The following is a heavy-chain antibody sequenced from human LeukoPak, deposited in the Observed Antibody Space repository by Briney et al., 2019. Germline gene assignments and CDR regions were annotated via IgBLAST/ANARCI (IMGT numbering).Heavy chain of an antibody. D-gene: IGHD3-22*01. CDR1: GFTFSSYG. V-gene: IGHV3-30*03. J-gene: IGHJ4*02. CDR3: ARDLLERSVIPSTFDY. CDR2: ISYDGSNK. Sequence: PGRSLRLSCAASGFTFSSYGMHWVRQAPGKGLEWVAVISYDGSNKYYADSVKGRFTISRDNSKNTLYLQMNSLRAEDTAVYYCARDLLERSVIPSTFDYWGQGTLVTVSS.